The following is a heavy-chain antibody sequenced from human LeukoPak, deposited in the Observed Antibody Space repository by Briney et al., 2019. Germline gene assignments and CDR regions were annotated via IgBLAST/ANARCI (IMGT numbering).Heavy chain of an antibody. CDR2: ISGSGVNT. CDR3: AKAFGRATYDF. V-gene: IGHV3-23*01. D-gene: IGHD1-26*01. CDR1: GFTFSSHT. J-gene: IGHJ4*02. Sequence: GGFLRLSCAASGFTFSSHTMGWVRQAPGKGLEWVSGISGSGVNTYYADSVKGRFTISRDNSKNTLYLQMDSLRAEDTAVYYCAKAFGRATYDFWGQGILVTVSS.